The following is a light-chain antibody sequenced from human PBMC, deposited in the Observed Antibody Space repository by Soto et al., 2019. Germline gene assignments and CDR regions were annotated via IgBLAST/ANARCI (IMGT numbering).Light chain of an antibody. V-gene: IGKV1-39*01. CDR1: ERISDY. CDR2: TAS. Sequence: DIQMTHTPSTRSASVGAGVTISYRASERISDYLAWYQQKPGKAPKLLINTASGLRSGIPSRFSGSGSGTDFTLTIDSLQPEDFATYFCQQTNTAPWTFGQGTKVDIK. J-gene: IGKJ1*01. CDR3: QQTNTAPWT.